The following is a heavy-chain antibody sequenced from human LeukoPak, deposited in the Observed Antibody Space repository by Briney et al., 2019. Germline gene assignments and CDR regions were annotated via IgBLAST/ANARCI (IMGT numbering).Heavy chain of an antibody. CDR1: GFTFSSYS. CDR3: ASQGYSGYGPWVDY. D-gene: IGHD5-12*01. V-gene: IGHV3-21*01. CDR2: ISSSSSYI. J-gene: IGHJ4*02. Sequence: PGGSLRLSCAASGFTFSSYSMNWVRQAPGKGLEWVSSISSSSSYIYYADSVKGRFTISRDNAKNPLYLQMNSLRAEDTAVYYCASQGYSGYGPWVDYWGQGTLVTVSS.